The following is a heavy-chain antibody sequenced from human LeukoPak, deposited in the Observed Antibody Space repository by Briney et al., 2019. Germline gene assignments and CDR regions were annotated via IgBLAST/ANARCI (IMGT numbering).Heavy chain of an antibody. V-gene: IGHV3-74*01. CDR3: ARVPHYYDSSGYYNWFDP. J-gene: IGHJ5*02. CDR2: INSDGSST. Sequence: PGGSLRLSCAASGFTFSSYWMHWVRQAPGKGLVWVSRINSDGSSTIYADSVKGRFTISRDDAKNTLYLQMSSLRAEDTAVYYCARVPHYYDSSGYYNWFDPWGQGTLVTVSS. CDR1: GFTFSSYW. D-gene: IGHD3-22*01.